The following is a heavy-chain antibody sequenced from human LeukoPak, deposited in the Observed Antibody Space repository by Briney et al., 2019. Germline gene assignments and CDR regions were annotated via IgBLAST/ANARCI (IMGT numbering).Heavy chain of an antibody. J-gene: IGHJ4*02. D-gene: IGHD5-24*01. CDR3: ARASRDGYNQNFDH. Sequence: GESLKISCKGSGYLFTNFWIGWVRPMPGKGLDWMGIIYPGDSDTRYSPSFQGQVTISADRSTSTAYLQWSSLRASDTAMYYCARASRDGYNQNFDHWGQGTLVTVSS. CDR1: GYLFTNFW. CDR2: IYPGDSDT. V-gene: IGHV5-51*01.